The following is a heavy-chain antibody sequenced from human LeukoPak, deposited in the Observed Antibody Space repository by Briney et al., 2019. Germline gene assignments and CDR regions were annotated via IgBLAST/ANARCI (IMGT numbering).Heavy chain of an antibody. CDR1: GFTFDDYA. CDR3: AKDFYGDYGMDV. Sequence: PGRSLRLSCAASGFTFDDYAMHWVRQAPGKGLEWVSGISWNSGSIGYADSVKGRFTISRDNAKNSLYLQMSSLRAEDTALYYCAKDFYGDYGMDVWGQGTTVTVSS. D-gene: IGHD4-17*01. J-gene: IGHJ6*02. V-gene: IGHV3-9*01. CDR2: ISWNSGSI.